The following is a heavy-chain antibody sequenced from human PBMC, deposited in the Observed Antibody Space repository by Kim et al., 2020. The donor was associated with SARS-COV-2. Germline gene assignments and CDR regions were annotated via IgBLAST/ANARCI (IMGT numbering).Heavy chain of an antibody. Sequence: GSLRLSCAASGSNFSNSWISWVRHPAGKGLEWVGKIGPDGSEEYYVDSVKGRFTISRDNAKNSVYLQMGSLRAEDSAVYYCARVVAGDWGQGTQVTVSP. J-gene: IGHJ4*02. V-gene: IGHV3-7*03. CDR3: ARVVAGD. CDR1: GSNFSNSW. CDR2: IGPDGSEE.